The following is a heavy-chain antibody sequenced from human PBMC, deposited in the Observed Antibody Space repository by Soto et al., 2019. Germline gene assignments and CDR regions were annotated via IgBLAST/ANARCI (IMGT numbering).Heavy chain of an antibody. D-gene: IGHD3-10*01. CDR1: GGSVSIGEYY. V-gene: IGHV4-61*08. Sequence: ASETLSLTCTVSGGSVSIGEYYWSWIRQPPGKGLEWIGYIYYSGSTKYNPSLKSRVTMSVDTSKNQFSLKLSSVTAADTAVYYCARGGYYGSGSYSSPASYYSNGMDVWGPGTTVTVSS. J-gene: IGHJ6*02. CDR2: IYYSGST. CDR3: ARGGYYGSGSYSSPASYYSNGMDV.